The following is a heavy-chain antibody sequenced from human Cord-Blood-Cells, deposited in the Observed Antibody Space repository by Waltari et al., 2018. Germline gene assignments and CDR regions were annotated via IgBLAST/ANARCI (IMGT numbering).Heavy chain of an antibody. CDR1: GFTFSSNG. V-gene: IGHV3-33*01. J-gene: IGHJ2*01. D-gene: IGHD3-10*01. CDR2: IWYDGSNK. Sequence: QVQLVESGGGVVQPGRSLRLSCAASGFTFSSNGMHWVRQAPGKGLEWVAVIWYDGSNKYYADSVKGRFTISRDNSKNTLYLQMNSLRAEDTAVYYCARDRGGSGYFDLWGRGTLVTVSS. CDR3: ARDRGGSGYFDL.